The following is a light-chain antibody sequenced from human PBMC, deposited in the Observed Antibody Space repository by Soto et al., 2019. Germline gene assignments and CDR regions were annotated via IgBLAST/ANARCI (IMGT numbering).Light chain of an antibody. Sequence: EVVMTQSPATVSVSPGEGVTLSCRASQTISNDLAWYQQKPGQAPRLLIYGASTRANGVPARFSGGGSGTEFTLTISSLQSEDFAFYYCPQNKKWPSVTFGGWTKVEIK. V-gene: IGKV3-15*01. CDR1: QTISND. CDR2: GAS. J-gene: IGKJ4*01. CDR3: PQNKKWPSVT.